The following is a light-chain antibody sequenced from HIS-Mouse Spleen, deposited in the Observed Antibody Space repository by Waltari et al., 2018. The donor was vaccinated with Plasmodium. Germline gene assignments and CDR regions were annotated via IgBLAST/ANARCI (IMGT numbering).Light chain of an antibody. V-gene: IGLV1-40*01. CDR1: SSNLGAGYD. CDR2: GNS. Sequence: QSVLTHPPSVSGAPGPRVTISCPGSSSNLGAGYDVTWYQQLPGTAPKPLIYGNSNRPSGVPDRFSGSKSGTSASLAITGLQAEDEADYYCQSYDSSLSGYVFGTGTKVTVL. J-gene: IGLJ1*01. CDR3: QSYDSSLSGYV.